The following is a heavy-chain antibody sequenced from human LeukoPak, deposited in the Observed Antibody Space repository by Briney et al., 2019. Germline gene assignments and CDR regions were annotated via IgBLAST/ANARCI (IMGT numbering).Heavy chain of an antibody. CDR3: ARASSSWYWFDP. D-gene: IGHD6-13*01. V-gene: IGHV1-69*13. Sequence: AASVKVSCKASGGTFSRFTLSWVRQAPGQGFEWMGGVTPLFGTANFAQRFQGRVTITADESTSTAYMELSSLRSEDTAVYYCARASSSWYWFDPWGQGTLVTVSS. CDR2: VTPLFGTA. J-gene: IGHJ5*02. CDR1: GGTFSRFT.